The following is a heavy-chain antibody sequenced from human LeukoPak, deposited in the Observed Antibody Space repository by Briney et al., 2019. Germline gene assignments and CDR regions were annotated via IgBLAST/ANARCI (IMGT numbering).Heavy chain of an antibody. CDR3: ARDFVNYLEKTGYFPFDL. V-gene: IGHV3-66*01. CDR1: GFSISGTY. D-gene: IGHD3-9*01. J-gene: IGHJ4*02. CDR2: IYGGGSS. Sequence: GGSLTLSCEAAGFSISGTYMSWVRQTPGRGLEWVSVIYGGGSSYSADSVRGRFIISRDDSKNTVSLQMNNLRLEDTGLYFCARDFVNYLEKTGYFPFDLWGQGTRVTVSS.